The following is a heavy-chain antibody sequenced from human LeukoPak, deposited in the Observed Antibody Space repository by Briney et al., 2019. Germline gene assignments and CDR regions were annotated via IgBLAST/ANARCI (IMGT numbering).Heavy chain of an antibody. CDR1: GYTYTGYY. CDR2: INPNSGGT. V-gene: IGHV1-2*02. D-gene: IGHD1-26*01. CDR3: ARDQPTSPFGY. J-gene: IGHJ4*02. Sequence: ASVKVSCKASGYTYTGYYMHWVRQAPGQGLEWMGWINPNSGGTNYAQKFQGRVTMTRDASISTAYMELSRLRSDDTAVYYCARDQPTSPFGYWGQGTQVTVSS.